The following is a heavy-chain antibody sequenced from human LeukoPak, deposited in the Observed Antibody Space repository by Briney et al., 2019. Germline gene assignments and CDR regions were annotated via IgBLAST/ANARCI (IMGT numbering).Heavy chain of an antibody. D-gene: IGHD1-1*01. J-gene: IGHJ5*02. Sequence: PSETLSLTCTVSGGSISSYYWSWIRQPPGKGLEWIGYIYYSGSTNYNPSLKSRVTISVDTSKNQFSLKLSSVTAADTAVYYCAREGLTWNDVRNWFDPWGQGTLVTVSS. CDR1: GGSISSYY. CDR2: IYYSGST. V-gene: IGHV4-59*12. CDR3: AREGLTWNDVRNWFDP.